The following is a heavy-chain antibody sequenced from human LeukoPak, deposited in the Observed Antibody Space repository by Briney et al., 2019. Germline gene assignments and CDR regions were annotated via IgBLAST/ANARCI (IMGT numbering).Heavy chain of an antibody. CDR1: GGSISSYY. CDR3: AASYPPTYYYDSSGYAVAFDI. CDR2: IYYSGST. Sequence: SETLSLTCTVSGGSISSYYWSWIRQTPGKGPEWIGYIYYSGSTNYNPSLKSRVTISVDTSKNQFSLKLSSVTAADTAVYYCAASYPPTYYYDSSGYAVAFDIWGQGTMVTVSS. V-gene: IGHV4-59*01. J-gene: IGHJ3*02. D-gene: IGHD3-22*01.